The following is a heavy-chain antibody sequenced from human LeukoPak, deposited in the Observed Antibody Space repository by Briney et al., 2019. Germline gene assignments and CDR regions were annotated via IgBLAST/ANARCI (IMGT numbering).Heavy chain of an antibody. J-gene: IGHJ3*02. CDR2: IKIKTDGGTT. CDR3: TTEENVYSSSWSDAFDI. Sequence: PGGSLRLSCAASGFTFSNAWMSWVRQAPGKGLEWVGRIKIKTDGGTTDYAAPVKGRFTISRDDSKNTLYLQMNSLKTEDTAVYYCTTEENVYSSSWSDAFDIWGQGTMVTVSS. CDR1: GFTFSNAW. D-gene: IGHD6-13*01. V-gene: IGHV3-15*01.